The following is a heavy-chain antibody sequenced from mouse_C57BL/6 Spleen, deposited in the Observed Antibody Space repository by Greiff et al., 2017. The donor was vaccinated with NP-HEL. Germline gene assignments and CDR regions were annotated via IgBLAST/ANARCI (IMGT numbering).Heavy chain of an antibody. CDR3: ARWVYGSSYGYYFDY. D-gene: IGHD1-1*01. V-gene: IGHV1-64*01. CDR1: GYTFTSYW. J-gene: IGHJ2*01. Sequence: QVQLQQPGAELVKPGASVKLSCKASGYTFTSYWMHWVKQRPGQGLEWIGMIHPNSGSTNYNEKFKSKATLTVDKSSSTAYMQLSSLTSEDSAVYYCARWVYGSSYGYYFDYWGQGTTLTVSS. CDR2: IHPNSGST.